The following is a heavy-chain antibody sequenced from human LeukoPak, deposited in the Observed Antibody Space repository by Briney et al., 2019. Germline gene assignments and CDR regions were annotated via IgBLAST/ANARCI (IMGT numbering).Heavy chain of an antibody. CDR2: ISYDGSVE. J-gene: IGHJ4*02. V-gene: IGHV3-30*04. Sequence: PGGSLRLSYAASGFTFSNYAMHWVRQAPGKGLEWVALISYDGSVEKNAASVKGRFTISRDNSKNTLYLQMNSLRTEDTAVYYCARALGSSWDSSLDSWGQGTLVTVSS. D-gene: IGHD6-13*01. CDR1: GFTFSNYA. CDR3: ARALGSSWDSSLDS.